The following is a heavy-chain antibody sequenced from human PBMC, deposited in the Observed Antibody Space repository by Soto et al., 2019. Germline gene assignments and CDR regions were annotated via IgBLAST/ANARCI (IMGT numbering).Heavy chain of an antibody. Sequence: GGSLRLSCAASGFSFSNYAMHWVRQAPGKGLEWGAVISDDGSNKYYADSVKGRFTISRDNSKNTLYLQMNSLTVEDTAVYYCARDRMTTVTYIDYWGQGTLVTASS. CDR2: ISDDGSNK. CDR1: GFSFSNYA. V-gene: IGHV3-30-3*01. CDR3: ARDRMTTVTYIDY. D-gene: IGHD4-17*01. J-gene: IGHJ4*02.